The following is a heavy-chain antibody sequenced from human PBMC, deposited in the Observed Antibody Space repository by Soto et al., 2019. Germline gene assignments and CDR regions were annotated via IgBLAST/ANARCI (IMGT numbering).Heavy chain of an antibody. Sequence: EVQLVESGGDLVKPGGSLRLSCAASGFSFTAAWMYWVRQAPGEGLEWVGRIKSQADGGTVDHAAPVKDRFTISRDESNGTLYLHINRLKTEDTAVDYCAAAVPNAVDYGPIDFWGRGTLVCVSS. CDR2: IKSQADGGTV. D-gene: IGHD3-16*01. CDR3: AAAVPNAVDYGPIDF. J-gene: IGHJ4*02. V-gene: IGHV3-15*01. CDR1: GFSFTAAW.